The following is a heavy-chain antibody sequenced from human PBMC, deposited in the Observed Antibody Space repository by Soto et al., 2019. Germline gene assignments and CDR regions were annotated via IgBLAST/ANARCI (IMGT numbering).Heavy chain of an antibody. Sequence: QLQLQESGPGLVKPSETLSLTCTVSGGSISSSRYYWGWIRQPPGKGLEWIGNIYYSGSTYYNPSLTSRVTTSVDTSTTQFSLTLTSVTAAATAVYSCASSAFHWGQGTLVTVSS. CDR1: GGSISSSRYY. D-gene: IGHD6-25*01. V-gene: IGHV4-39*01. J-gene: IGHJ4*02. CDR3: ASSAFH. CDR2: IYYSGST.